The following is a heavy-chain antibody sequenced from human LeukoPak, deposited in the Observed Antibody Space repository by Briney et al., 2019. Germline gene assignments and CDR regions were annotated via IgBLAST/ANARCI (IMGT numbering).Heavy chain of an antibody. Sequence: GASVKVSCKPSGGTFTKFAISWVRQAPGQGLEWVGGFIPILGTSNSAEKFQGRLTVTKDEFTGTAYMELSTPRSEDTAVYYCATDLADATYGFDIWGQGTMVTVSS. CDR1: GGTFTKFA. J-gene: IGHJ3*02. CDR2: FIPILGTS. V-gene: IGHV1-69*05. CDR3: ATDLADATYGFDI. D-gene: IGHD6-13*01.